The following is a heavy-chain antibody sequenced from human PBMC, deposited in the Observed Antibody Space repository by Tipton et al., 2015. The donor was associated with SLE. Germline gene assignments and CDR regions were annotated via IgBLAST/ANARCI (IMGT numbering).Heavy chain of an antibody. CDR2: IYHSGST. D-gene: IGHD2-21*01. Sequence: TLSLTCAVSGGSISSGGYSWSWIRQPPGKGLEWIGYIYHSGSTYYNPSLKSRVTISVDRSKNQFSLKLSSVTAADTAVYYCARVAYCGGDYSFHGMDVWGQGTTVTVSS. CDR3: ARVAYCGGDYSFHGMDV. V-gene: IGHV4-30-2*01. CDR1: GGSISSGGYS. J-gene: IGHJ6*02.